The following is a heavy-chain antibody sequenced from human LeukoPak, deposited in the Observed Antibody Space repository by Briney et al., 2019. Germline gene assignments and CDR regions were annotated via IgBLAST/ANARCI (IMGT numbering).Heavy chain of an antibody. CDR1: GFTFRSYA. D-gene: IGHD1-14*01. V-gene: IGHV3-23*01. Sequence: PGGSLRLSCAASGFTFRSYAMSWVRQAPGKGLEWVSALTSGGSSTYYADSVKGRFTISRDNPKNTLYLQMNSLRAEDTAVYYCAKILSGGGYFEDWGQGTLVTVSS. CDR2: LTSGGSST. J-gene: IGHJ4*02. CDR3: AKILSGGGYFED.